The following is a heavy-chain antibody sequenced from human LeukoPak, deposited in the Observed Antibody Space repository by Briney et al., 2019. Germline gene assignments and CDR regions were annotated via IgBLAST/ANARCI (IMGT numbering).Heavy chain of an antibody. CDR1: GYSISSGYY. CDR3: VRNRVMALAHYFDY. J-gene: IGHJ4*02. Sequence: SETLSLTCTVSGYSISSGYYWGWIRQPPGKGLEWIGSIYHSGSTYYNPSLKSRVTISVDTSKNQFSLKLSSVTAADTAVYYCVRNRVMALAHYFDYWGPGSLVTVSS. D-gene: IGHD2-21*01. CDR2: IYHSGST. V-gene: IGHV4-38-2*02.